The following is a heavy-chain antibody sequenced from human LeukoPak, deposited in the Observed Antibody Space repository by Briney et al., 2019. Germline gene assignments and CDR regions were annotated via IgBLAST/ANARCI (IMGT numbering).Heavy chain of an antibody. CDR3: AKGNDPMDY. V-gene: IGHV3-23*01. CDR1: GFTFSSYA. Sequence: GGSLRLSCGASGFTFSSYAVRWVRRAPGRGLEWVSAISGSGGSTYYADSVKGRFTISNDNTKNTLYLQMNSLGAEDTAVYYCAKGNDPMDYWGQGTLVTVSS. J-gene: IGHJ4*02. CDR2: ISGSGGST.